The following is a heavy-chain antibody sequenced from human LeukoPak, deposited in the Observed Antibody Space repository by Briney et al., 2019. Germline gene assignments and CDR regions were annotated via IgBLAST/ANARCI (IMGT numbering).Heavy chain of an antibody. CDR1: GFTFSNYW. V-gene: IGHV3-7*04. CDR2: IKQDGSEK. J-gene: IGHJ4*02. D-gene: IGHD1-26*01. CDR3: ARVRYSGSYGNFDY. Sequence: SGGSLRLSCAASGFTFSNYWMSWVRQAPGKGLEWVANIKQDGSEKYYVDSVKGRFTISRDNAKNSLYLQMNSLRVEDTAVYYCARVRYSGSYGNFDYWGQGTLVTVSS.